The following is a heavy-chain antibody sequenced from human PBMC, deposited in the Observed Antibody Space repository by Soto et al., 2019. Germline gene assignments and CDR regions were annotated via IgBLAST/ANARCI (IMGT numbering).Heavy chain of an antibody. CDR2: ISGSGGTT. V-gene: IGHV3-23*01. D-gene: IGHD6-19*01. Sequence: EVQLLESGGGLVQPGGSLRLSCAASGFTFSSYAMSWVRQAPGKGLEWVSAISGSGGTTYYADSVKGRFTFSRANSKNTLYLQMNILRAADTAVYYCAKTANGWFSAFDIWGQGTMVTVSS. CDR3: AKTANGWFSAFDI. CDR1: GFTFSSYA. J-gene: IGHJ3*02.